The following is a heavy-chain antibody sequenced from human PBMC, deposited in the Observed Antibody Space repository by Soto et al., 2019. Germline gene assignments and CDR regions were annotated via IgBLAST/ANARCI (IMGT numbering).Heavy chain of an antibody. CDR1: GYSFSNYW. CDR2: IYPDDSDT. CDR3: ARRDDSDGGFDH. D-gene: IGHD2-21*02. V-gene: IGHV5-51*01. J-gene: IGHJ4*02. Sequence: EVQLVQSGAEVKKPGESLKISCKGSGYSFSNYWIDWVRQMPGKGLEWMGIIYPDDSDTRYSPSFQGQVTISADKSTSTAYLQWSSLKVSDSVMYYCARRDDSDGGFDHWGQGTLVTVSS.